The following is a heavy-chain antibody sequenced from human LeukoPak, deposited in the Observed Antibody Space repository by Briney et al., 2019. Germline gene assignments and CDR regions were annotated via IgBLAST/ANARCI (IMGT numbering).Heavy chain of an antibody. CDR1: GGTFSSYA. CDR2: IIPIFGTA. D-gene: IGHD2-15*01. V-gene: IGHV1-69*05. CDR3: ARTRGYCSGGSCYSFHY. J-gene: IGHJ4*02. Sequence: SVKVSCKASGGTFSSYAISWVRQAPGQGLEWMGGIIPIFGTANYAQKFQGRVTITTDESTSTAYMELSSLRSEDTAVHYCARTRGYCSGGSCYSFHYWGQGTLVTVSS.